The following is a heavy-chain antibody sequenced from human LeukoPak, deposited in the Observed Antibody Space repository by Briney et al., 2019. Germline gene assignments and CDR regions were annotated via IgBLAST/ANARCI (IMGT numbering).Heavy chain of an antibody. D-gene: IGHD1-26*01. V-gene: IGHV4-30-4*08. CDR2: IYYSGST. J-gene: IGHJ5*02. Sequence: SETLSLTCTVSGGSISSGDYYWSWIRQPPGKGLEWIGYIYYSGSTYYNPSLKSRVTISVDTSKNQFSLKLSSVTAADTSVYYCGRYSGSYRYNWFDPWGQGTLVTVSS. CDR3: GRYSGSYRYNWFDP. CDR1: GGSISSGDYY.